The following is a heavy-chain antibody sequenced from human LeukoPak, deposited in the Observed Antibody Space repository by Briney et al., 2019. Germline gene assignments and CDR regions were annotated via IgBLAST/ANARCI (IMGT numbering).Heavy chain of an antibody. D-gene: IGHD6-13*01. CDR3: AKDRVGQQLHFDY. CDR2: ISGSGGST. J-gene: IGHJ4*02. Sequence: GGSLRLSCAASGFPFSSYAMSWVRQAPGRGLEWVSAISGSGGSTYYADSVKGRFTISRDNSKNTLYLQMNSLRAEDTAVYYCAKDRVGQQLHFDYWGQGTLVTVSS. CDR1: GFPFSSYA. V-gene: IGHV3-23*01.